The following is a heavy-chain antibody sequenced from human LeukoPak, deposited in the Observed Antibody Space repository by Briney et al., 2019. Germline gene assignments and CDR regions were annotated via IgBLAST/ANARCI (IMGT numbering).Heavy chain of an antibody. CDR1: GYSFPNYW. CDR3: ATKSHISSRLDAFDV. J-gene: IGHJ3*01. CDR2: IYPDDSDT. D-gene: IGHD6-6*01. Sequence: GESLKISCKGSGYSFPNYWIGWVRQMPGKGLEWMGIIYPDDSDTRYSPSFQGQVTISADKSISTSYLQWSSLKASDTAMYYCATKSHISSRLDAFDVWGQGTMVTVSS. V-gene: IGHV5-51*01.